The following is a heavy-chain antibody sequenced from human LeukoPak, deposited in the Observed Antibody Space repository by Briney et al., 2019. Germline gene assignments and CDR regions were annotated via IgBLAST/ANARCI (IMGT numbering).Heavy chain of an antibody. CDR2: INPNSGGT. Sequence: GALVKVSCKASGYTFTGYYMHWVRQAPGQGLEWMGWINPNSGGTNYAQKFQGRVTVTRDTSISTAYMELSRLRSDDTAVYYCARMVSQYYGGFDPWGQGTLVTVSS. CDR3: ARMVSQYYGGFDP. V-gene: IGHV1-2*02. CDR1: GYTFTGYY. D-gene: IGHD3-16*01. J-gene: IGHJ5*02.